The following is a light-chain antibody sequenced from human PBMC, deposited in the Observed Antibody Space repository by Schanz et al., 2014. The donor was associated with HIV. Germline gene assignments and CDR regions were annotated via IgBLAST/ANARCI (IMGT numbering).Light chain of an antibody. V-gene: IGLV2-14*03. CDR3: CSYAGRYTFYV. Sequence: QSALTQPASVSGSPGQSISISCTGTSGDVGSYNYVSWYQQHPGKAPKLMIYDVSNRPSGVSSRFSGSKSDNTASLTISGLQPEDEADYYCCSYAGRYTFYVFGTGTKLTVL. CDR2: DVS. CDR1: SGDVGSYNY. J-gene: IGLJ1*01.